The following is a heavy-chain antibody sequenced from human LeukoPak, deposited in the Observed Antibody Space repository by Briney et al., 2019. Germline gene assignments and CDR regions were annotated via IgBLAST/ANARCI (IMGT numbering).Heavy chain of an antibody. Sequence: GGSLRLSCAASGFTFSDYYMGWIRQAPGKGLEWVSYIRSSGGAMYYADSVKGRFTISRDNARNSLFLQMNSLRAEDTAVYYCARAGDTSGYYFYFDYWGQGTLVTVSS. V-gene: IGHV3-11*01. CDR1: GFTFSDYY. CDR3: ARAGDTSGYYFYFDY. J-gene: IGHJ4*02. D-gene: IGHD3-22*01. CDR2: IRSSGGAM.